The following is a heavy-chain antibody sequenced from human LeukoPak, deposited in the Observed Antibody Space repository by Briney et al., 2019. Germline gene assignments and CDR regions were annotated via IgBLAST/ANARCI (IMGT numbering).Heavy chain of an antibody. D-gene: IGHD3-22*01. CDR1: GFTFSSYG. V-gene: IGHV3-33*01. J-gene: IGHJ4*02. Sequence: PGRSLRLSCAASGFTFSSYGVHWVRQAPGKGLEWVAVIWYDGSNKDYADSVKGRFTISRDNSKNTLYLQMNSLRGEDTAVYYCARGYYYDSSGSYYFDYWGQGTLVTVSS. CDR2: IWYDGSNK. CDR3: ARGYYYDSSGSYYFDY.